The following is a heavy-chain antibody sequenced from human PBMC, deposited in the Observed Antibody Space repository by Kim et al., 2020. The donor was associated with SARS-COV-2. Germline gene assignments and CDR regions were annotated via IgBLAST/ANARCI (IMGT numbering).Heavy chain of an antibody. J-gene: IGHJ6*02. V-gene: IGHV4-39*01. Sequence: SYSPSLESRVTMSVDTPQTQFSLKLMSVTAADTAVYYCARQRLWFSATDVWGQGTTVTVSS. CDR3: ARQRLWFSATDV. D-gene: IGHD3-10*01.